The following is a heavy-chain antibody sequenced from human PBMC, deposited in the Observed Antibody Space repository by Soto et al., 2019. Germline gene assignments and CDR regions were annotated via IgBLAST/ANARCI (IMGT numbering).Heavy chain of an antibody. CDR1: GGSISSGDYY. Sequence: SETLSLTCTVSGGSISSGDYYWSWIRQPPGKGLEWIGYIYYSGSTHYNPSLKSRVTISVDTSKNQFSLKLSSVTAADTAVYYCARDAPGYRYYYYGMDVWGQGTTVTVPS. J-gene: IGHJ6*02. V-gene: IGHV4-30-4*01. CDR3: ARDAPGYRYYYYGMDV. CDR2: IYYSGST. D-gene: IGHD5-18*01.